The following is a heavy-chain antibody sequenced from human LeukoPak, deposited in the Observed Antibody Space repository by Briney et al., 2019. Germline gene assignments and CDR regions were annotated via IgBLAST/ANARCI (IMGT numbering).Heavy chain of an antibody. CDR3: ARDRAGGLVDY. V-gene: IGHV4-30-2*01. CDR2: IYHSGST. Sequence: SQTLSLTCTVSGGSISSGGYYWSWLRQPPGKGLEWIGYIYHSGSTYYNPSLKSRVTISVDRSKNQFSLKLSSVTAADTAVYYCARDRAGGLVDYWGQGTLVTVSS. CDR1: GGSISSGGYY. J-gene: IGHJ4*02. D-gene: IGHD3-16*01.